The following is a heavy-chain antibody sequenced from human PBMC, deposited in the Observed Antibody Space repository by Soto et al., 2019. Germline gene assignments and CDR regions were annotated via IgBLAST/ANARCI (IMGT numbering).Heavy chain of an antibody. CDR1: GFNFSSFA. CDR2: ISGSGGSR. Sequence: GGSLRLSCAGSGFNFSSFAMTWVRQAPGKGLEWVSTISGSGGSRFYADSVKGRFTLTRDNSKDTVYLQMNSLRVEDTAFYYCARDYDYVWGSYSGEVDYWGQGTLVTVSS. J-gene: IGHJ4*02. CDR3: ARDYDYVWGSYSGEVDY. V-gene: IGHV3-23*01. D-gene: IGHD3-16*01.